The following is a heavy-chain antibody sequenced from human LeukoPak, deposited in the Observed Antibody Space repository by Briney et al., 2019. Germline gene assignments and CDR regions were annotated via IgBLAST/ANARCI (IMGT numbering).Heavy chain of an antibody. V-gene: IGHV1-2*02. Sequence: ASVKVSCKASGYTFTGYYMHRVRQAPGQGLEWKGWINPNSGGTNYAQKFQGRVTMTRDTSISTAYMELSRLRSDDTAVYYCARDPHSGYDFWYYFDYWGQGTLVTVSS. J-gene: IGHJ4*02. D-gene: IGHD5-12*01. CDR1: GYTFTGYY. CDR3: ARDPHSGYDFWYYFDY. CDR2: INPNSGGT.